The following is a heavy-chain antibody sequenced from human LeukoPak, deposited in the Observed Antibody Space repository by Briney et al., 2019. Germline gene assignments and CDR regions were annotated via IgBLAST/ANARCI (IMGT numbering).Heavy chain of an antibody. J-gene: IGHJ5*02. Sequence: SETLSLTCTVSGGSISSSSYYWGWIRQPPGKGLEWIGSIYYSGTTYPNPSLKSRVTISVDTSKNQFSLKLRSVTAADTAVYYCARQPKSCAPGIFITGKACWFDPWGQGTLVTVSP. CDR3: ARQPKSCAPGIFITGKACWFDP. CDR2: IYYSGTT. CDR1: GGSISSSSYY. V-gene: IGHV4-39*01. D-gene: IGHD3-10*01.